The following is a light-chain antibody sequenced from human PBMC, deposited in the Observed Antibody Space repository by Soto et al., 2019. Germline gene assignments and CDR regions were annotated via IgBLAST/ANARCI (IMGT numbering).Light chain of an antibody. CDR2: ENN. V-gene: IGLV1-51*02. CDR3: GTWDSSLSAKV. Sequence: QSVLTQPPSVSAAPGQKVTISCSGSSSNIGNNYVSWYQQLPGTASKLLIYENNKRPSGIPDRFSGSKSGTSATLGITGLQTGDEADYYCGTWDSSLSAKVFGTGTKLTVL. J-gene: IGLJ1*01. CDR1: SSNIGNNY.